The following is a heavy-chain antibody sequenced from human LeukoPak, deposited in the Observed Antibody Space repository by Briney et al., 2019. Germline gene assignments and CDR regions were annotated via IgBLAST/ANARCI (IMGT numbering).Heavy chain of an antibody. CDR3: TPADYGNYFYDIDV. CDR2: IRSKTYGGAK. D-gene: IGHD4-17*01. J-gene: IGHJ6*02. V-gene: IGHV3-49*03. CDR1: GFIFGDYA. Sequence: GGSLRLSCTASGFIFGDYAMSWFRQAPGKGLEWVGFIRSKTYGGAKEYAASVKGRFTISRDDSKSIAYLQMNSLKTEDTAVYHCTPADYGNYFYDIDVWGQGTTVTVSS.